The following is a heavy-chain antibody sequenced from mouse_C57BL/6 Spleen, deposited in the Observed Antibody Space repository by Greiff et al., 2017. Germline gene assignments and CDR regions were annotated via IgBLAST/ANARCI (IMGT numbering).Heavy chain of an antibody. D-gene: IGHD1-1*01. Sequence: QVQLKESGAELARPGASVKMSCKASGYTFTSYTMHWVKQRPGQGLEWIGYINPSSGYPKYNQKFKDKATLTADKSSSTAYMQLSSLTSEDSAVYYCARGDYGSSYDWFAYWGQGTLVTVSA. J-gene: IGHJ3*01. CDR1: GYTFTSYT. CDR2: INPSSGYP. V-gene: IGHV1-4*01. CDR3: ARGDYGSSYDWFAY.